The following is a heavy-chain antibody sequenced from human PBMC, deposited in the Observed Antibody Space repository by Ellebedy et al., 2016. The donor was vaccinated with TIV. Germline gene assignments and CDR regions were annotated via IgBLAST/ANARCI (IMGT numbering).Heavy chain of an antibody. CDR1: GFTFSNYA. V-gene: IGHV3-23*01. CDR2: ISGSGGST. D-gene: IGHD5-18*01. CDR3: AMGGGYSYGYVDY. J-gene: IGHJ4*02. Sequence: GGSLRLXCAASGFTFSNYAMSWVRQAPGKGLEWVSAISGSGGSTYYADSMKGRSTISRDNSKNTLYLQMNSLRAEDTAVYYCAMGGGYSYGYVDYWGQGTLVTVSS.